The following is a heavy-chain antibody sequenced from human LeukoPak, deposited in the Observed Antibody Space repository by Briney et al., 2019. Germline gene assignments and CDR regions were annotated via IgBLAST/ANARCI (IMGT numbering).Heavy chain of an antibody. CDR1: GFTVSSNY. Sequence: GGSLRLSCAASGFTVSSNYMSWVRQAPGKGLERVSVIYSDGSTYYTDSVKGRFTISRDNSRDTLYLQMNSLRAEDTAVYYCARGGGAYCGTDCHRTFDYWGQRTLVTVSS. V-gene: IGHV3-53*01. D-gene: IGHD2-21*02. J-gene: IGHJ4*02. CDR2: IYSDGST. CDR3: ARGGGAYCGTDCHRTFDY.